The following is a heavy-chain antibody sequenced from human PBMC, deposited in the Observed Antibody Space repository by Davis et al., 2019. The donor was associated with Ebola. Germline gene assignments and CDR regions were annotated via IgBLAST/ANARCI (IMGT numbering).Heavy chain of an antibody. D-gene: IGHD3-10*01. CDR3: AKRAGT. Sequence: GGSLRLSCAASGFTFSGSAMHWVRQAPGKGLEWVAVISYDGSNKYYADSVKGRFTISRDNSKNTLYLQMNSLRAEDTAVYYCAKRAGTWGQGTLVTVSS. CDR1: GFTFSGSA. V-gene: IGHV3-30-3*02. J-gene: IGHJ5*02. CDR2: ISYDGSNK.